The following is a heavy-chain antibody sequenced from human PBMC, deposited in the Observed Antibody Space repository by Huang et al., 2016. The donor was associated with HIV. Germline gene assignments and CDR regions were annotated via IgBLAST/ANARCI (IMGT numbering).Heavy chain of an antibody. CDR2: IDDSGSN. CDR3: AVFGITRLDY. D-gene: IGHD1-20*01. Sequence: QVQLQESGPGLVKPSETLSLTCTVSGDSISSHYWRWIRQPPGKGVGLIGPIDDSGSNNDHPSLKSRVTTSVDTSNNQFSLKLDSVTAADTAIYYCAVFGITRLDYWGQGTLVTVSS. CDR1: GDSISSHY. V-gene: IGHV4-59*11. J-gene: IGHJ4*02.